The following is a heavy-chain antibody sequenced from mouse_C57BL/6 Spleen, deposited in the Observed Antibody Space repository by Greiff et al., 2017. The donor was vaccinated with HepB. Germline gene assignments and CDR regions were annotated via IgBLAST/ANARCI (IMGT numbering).Heavy chain of an antibody. CDR1: GYTFTSYW. CDR3: ARGANWPYYYAMDY. J-gene: IGHJ4*01. D-gene: IGHD4-1*01. CDR2: IDPSDSDT. Sequence: QVQLQQPGAELVRPGSSVKLSCKASGYTFTSYWMHWVKQRPIQGLEWIGNIDPSDSDTHYNQKFKDKATVTVDKSSRTAYMHLSSLTSEDSAVYYCARGANWPYYYAMDYWGQGTSVTVSS. V-gene: IGHV1-52*01.